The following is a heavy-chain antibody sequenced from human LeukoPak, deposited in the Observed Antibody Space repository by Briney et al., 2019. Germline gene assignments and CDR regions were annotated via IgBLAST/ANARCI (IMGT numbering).Heavy chain of an antibody. D-gene: IGHD6-13*01. Sequence: SETLSLTCTVSGGSISSYYWSWIRQPPGKGLEWIGYIYYSGSTNYNPSLKSRVTISVDTSKNQFSLKLSSVTAADTAVYYCARGGGRLAAAVFVHWGQGTLVTVSS. CDR3: ARGGGRLAAAVFVH. CDR1: GGSISSYY. CDR2: IYYSGST. V-gene: IGHV4-59*01. J-gene: IGHJ4*02.